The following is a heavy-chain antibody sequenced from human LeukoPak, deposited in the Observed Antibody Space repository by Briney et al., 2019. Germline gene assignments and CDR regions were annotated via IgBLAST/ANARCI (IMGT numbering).Heavy chain of an antibody. Sequence: PGGSLRLSCVGSGLTFSGYDMNWVRQAPGKGLKWISYISNSGNTIYYADSVKGRFTISRDNAKNSLYLQMNSLRAEDTAVYYCDTRPRYWGQGTLVTVSS. CDR2: ISNSGNTI. CDR1: GLTFSGYD. CDR3: DTRPRY. V-gene: IGHV3-48*03. D-gene: IGHD2-2*01. J-gene: IGHJ4*02.